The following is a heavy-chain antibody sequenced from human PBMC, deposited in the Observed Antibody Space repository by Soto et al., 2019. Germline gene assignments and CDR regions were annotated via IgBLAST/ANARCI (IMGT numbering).Heavy chain of an antibody. CDR1: GFTFSSYS. J-gene: IGHJ6*02. V-gene: IGHV3-48*01. D-gene: IGHD6-19*01. CDR2: ISSSSSTI. CDR3: ANEGGGWNYYYGMDV. Sequence: GGSLRLSCAASGFTFSSYSMNWVRQAPGKGLEWVSYISSSSSTIYYADSVKGRFTISRDNSKNTLYLQMNSLRAEDTAVYYCANEGGGWNYYYGMDVWGQGTTVTVSS.